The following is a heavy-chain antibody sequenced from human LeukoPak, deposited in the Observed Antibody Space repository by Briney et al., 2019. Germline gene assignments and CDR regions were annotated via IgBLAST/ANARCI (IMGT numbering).Heavy chain of an antibody. Sequence: SETLSLTCSVSGGSISSYYWSWIRQPPGKRLEWLGYIYYTGSTKYNPSLKSRVTISLDTSKNQFSLKLSSVTAADTAVYYCARGEILTGYYNWFDPWGQGTLVTVSS. CDR1: GGSISSYY. CDR3: ARGEILTGYYNWFDP. CDR2: IYYTGST. J-gene: IGHJ5*02. D-gene: IGHD3-9*01. V-gene: IGHV4-59*01.